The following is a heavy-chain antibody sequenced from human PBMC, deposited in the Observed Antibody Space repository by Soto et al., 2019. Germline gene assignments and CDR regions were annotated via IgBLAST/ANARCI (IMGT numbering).Heavy chain of an antibody. J-gene: IGHJ5*02. V-gene: IGHV3-30-3*01. Sequence: GGSLRLSCAASGFTFSSYAMHWVRQAPGKGLEWVAVISYDGSNKYYADSVKGRFTISRDNSKNTLYLQMNSLRAEDTAVYYCARVGVATYYDILIGENWFDPWGQGTLVTVSS. CDR3: ARVGVATYYDILIGENWFDP. CDR2: ISYDGSNK. CDR1: GFTFSSYA. D-gene: IGHD3-9*01.